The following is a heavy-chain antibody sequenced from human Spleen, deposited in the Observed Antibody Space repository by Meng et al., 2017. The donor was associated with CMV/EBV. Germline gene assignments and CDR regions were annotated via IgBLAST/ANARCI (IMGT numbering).Heavy chain of an antibody. Sequence: SETLSLTCSVSGDSISRSRFYWGWIRQPPGEGLEWIGSIYYSGATYYNPSLKSRVTISVDTSKNQFSLRLYSVTATDTAVYYCARVAARTYYYGMDVWGQGTTVTVSS. V-gene: IGHV4-39*07. D-gene: IGHD6-6*01. CDR3: ARVAARTYYYGMDV. CDR2: IYYSGAT. J-gene: IGHJ6*02. CDR1: GDSISRSRFY.